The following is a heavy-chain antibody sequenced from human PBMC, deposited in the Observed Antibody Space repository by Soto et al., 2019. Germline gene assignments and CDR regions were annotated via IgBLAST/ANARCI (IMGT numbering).Heavy chain of an antibody. CDR2: ISSSSSYI. CDR3: ARRSSYYFDY. D-gene: IGHD2-2*01. Sequence: EVQLVESGGGLVKPGGSLRLSCAASGFTFSSYSMNWVRQAPGKGLEWVSSISSSSSYIFYADSVKGGFPISRDNAKNSLYLQMISLRAEVTAVYYCARRSSYYFDYWGQGTLVTVSS. CDR1: GFTFSSYS. J-gene: IGHJ4*02. V-gene: IGHV3-21*01.